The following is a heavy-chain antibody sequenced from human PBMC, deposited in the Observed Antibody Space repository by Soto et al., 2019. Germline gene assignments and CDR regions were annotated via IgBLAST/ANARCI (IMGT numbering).Heavy chain of an antibody. CDR1: GFTFTSSA. V-gene: IGHV1-58*01. CDR2: IVVGSGNT. Sequence: TSVKVSCKASGFTFTSSAVQWVRQSRGQRLEWIGWIVVGSGNTNYAQKFQERVTITRDMSTSTAYMELSSLRSEDKAVYYWAANEPTKRAGVDIWGQGTMVTVSS. CDR3: AANEPTKRAGVDI. J-gene: IGHJ3*02. D-gene: IGHD6-19*01.